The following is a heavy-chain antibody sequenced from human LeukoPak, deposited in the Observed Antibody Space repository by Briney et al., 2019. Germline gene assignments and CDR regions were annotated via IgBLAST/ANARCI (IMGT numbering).Heavy chain of an antibody. CDR2: IYYSGST. J-gene: IGHJ4*02. CDR1: GGSISSSSYY. CDR3: ARGGGYYGDYREFDY. Sequence: KASETLSLTCTVSGGSISSSSYYWGWIRQPPGKGLEWIGSIYYSGSTYYNPSLKSRVTISVDTSKNQFSLKLSSVTAADTAVYYGARGGGYYGDYREFDYWGQGTRVTVS. V-gene: IGHV4-39*07. D-gene: IGHD4-17*01.